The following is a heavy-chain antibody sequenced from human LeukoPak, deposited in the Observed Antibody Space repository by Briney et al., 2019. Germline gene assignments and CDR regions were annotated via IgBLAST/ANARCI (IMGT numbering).Heavy chain of an antibody. CDR3: ARARPDYDFWSGYPPDQITRCYMDV. J-gene: IGHJ6*03. D-gene: IGHD3-3*01. Sequence: GGSLRLSCAASGFTFSSYAMHWVRQAPGKGLEWVAVISYDGSNKYYADSVKGRFTISRDNSKNTLYLQMNSLRAEDTAVYYCARARPDYDFWSGYPPDQITRCYMDVWGKGTTVTVSS. CDR1: GFTFSSYA. V-gene: IGHV3-30*04. CDR2: ISYDGSNK.